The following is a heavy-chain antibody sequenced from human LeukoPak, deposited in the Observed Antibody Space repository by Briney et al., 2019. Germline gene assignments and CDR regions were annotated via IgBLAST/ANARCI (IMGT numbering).Heavy chain of an antibody. CDR1: GFTFSSYS. J-gene: IGHJ4*02. V-gene: IGHV3-21*01. CDR2: ISSSSSYI. CDR3: ARDTNKERWLQLGGGLFDY. Sequence: PGGSLRLSCAASGFTFSSYSMNWVRQAPGKGLEWVSSISSSSSYIYYADSVKGRFTISRDNAKNSLYLQMNSLRAEDTAVYYCARDTNKERWLQLGGGLFDYWGQGTLVTVSS. D-gene: IGHD5-24*01.